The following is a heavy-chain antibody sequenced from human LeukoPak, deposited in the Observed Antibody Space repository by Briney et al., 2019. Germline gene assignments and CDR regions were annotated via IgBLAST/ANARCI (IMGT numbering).Heavy chain of an antibody. CDR3: STDGAGFDT. CDR1: GFTFNDY. J-gene: IGHJ5*02. Sequence: GGSLRLFCAASGFTFNDYISWIRRAPGKGLEWLSYINIGGTNTHYADSVKGRFTISRDNAKKSLYLEMNNLRAEDTAVYYCSTDGAGFDTWGQGVLVTVSS. V-gene: IGHV3-11*01. CDR2: INIGGTNT.